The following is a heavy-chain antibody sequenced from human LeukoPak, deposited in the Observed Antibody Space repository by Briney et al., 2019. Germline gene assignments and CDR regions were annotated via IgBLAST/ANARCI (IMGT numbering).Heavy chain of an antibody. V-gene: IGHV4-39*01. CDR3: ARHYYDSGYYYNDAFDI. Sequence: SETLSLTCAVSGGSIINSNWWSWVRQPPGKGLEWIGSIYYSGSTYYNPSLKSRVTISVDTSKNQFSLKLSSVTAADTAVYYCARHYYDSGYYYNDAFDIWGQGTMVTVSS. D-gene: IGHD3-22*01. CDR2: IYYSGST. CDR1: GGSIINSNW. J-gene: IGHJ3*02.